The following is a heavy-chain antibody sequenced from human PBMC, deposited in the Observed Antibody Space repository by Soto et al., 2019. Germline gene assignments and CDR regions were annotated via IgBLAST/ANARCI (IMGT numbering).Heavy chain of an antibody. V-gene: IGHV4-30-4*01. CDR1: GGSISSGDYY. CDR3: ARGLSDFWSGYYLSSLSAGTWFDP. J-gene: IGHJ5*02. CDR2: IYYSGST. D-gene: IGHD3-3*01. Sequence: SETLSLTCTVSGGSISSGDYYWSWIRQPPGKGLEWIGYIYYSGSTYYNPSLKSRVTISVDTSKNQFSLKLSSVTAADTAVYYCARGLSDFWSGYYLSSLSAGTWFDPWGQGTLVTVSS.